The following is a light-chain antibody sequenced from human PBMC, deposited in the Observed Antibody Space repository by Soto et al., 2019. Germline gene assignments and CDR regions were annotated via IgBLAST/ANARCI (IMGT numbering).Light chain of an antibody. J-gene: IGLJ1*01. V-gene: IGLV2-14*01. Sequence: QSALTQPASVSGSPGQSITISCTGTSSDVGGYNYVSWYQQHPGKAPKLMIYDVSNRPSGVSNRFSGSKSGNTASLIISGLHAEDEADYYCSSYTSSSTLYVFGTGTKVTVL. CDR3: SSYTSSSTLYV. CDR1: SSDVGGYNY. CDR2: DVS.